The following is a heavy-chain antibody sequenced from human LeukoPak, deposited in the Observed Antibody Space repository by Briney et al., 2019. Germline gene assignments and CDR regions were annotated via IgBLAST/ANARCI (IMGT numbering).Heavy chain of an antibody. D-gene: IGHD3-10*01. CDR3: ARGQGKNWFDP. V-gene: IGHV4-39*01. CDR2: IYYSGNT. CDR1: GGSISSSSYY. J-gene: IGHJ5*02. Sequence: SETLSLTCAVSGGSISSSSYYWGWIRQPPGKGLEWIGSIYYSGNTYYNPSLKSRLTISVDTSKNQFSLQLNSVTPEDTAVYYCARGQGKNWFDPWGQGTLVTVSS.